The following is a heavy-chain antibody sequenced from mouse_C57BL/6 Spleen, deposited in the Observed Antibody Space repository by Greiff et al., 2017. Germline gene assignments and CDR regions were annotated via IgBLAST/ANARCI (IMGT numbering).Heavy chain of an antibody. J-gene: IGHJ2*01. V-gene: IGHV1-61*01. CDR2: IYPSDSET. Sequence: QVQLQQPGAELVRPGSSVKLSCKASGYTFTSYWMDWVKQRPGQGLEWIGNIYPSDSETHYNQKFKDKATLTVDKSSSTAYMQLSSLTSEDSAVYYCARSPYYYGSSYFDYWGQGTTLTVSS. CDR1: GYTFTSYW. CDR3: ARSPYYYGSSYFDY. D-gene: IGHD1-1*01.